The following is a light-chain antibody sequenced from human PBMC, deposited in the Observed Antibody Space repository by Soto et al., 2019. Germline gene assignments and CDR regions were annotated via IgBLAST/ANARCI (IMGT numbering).Light chain of an antibody. CDR2: DAT. CDR3: QQYDNLPPRVT. CDR1: QDISNY. Sequence: DIQMTQSPSSLSASMGDRVTITCQASQDISNYLNWYQQKPGKAPKLLIFDATNLETGVPSRFSGSGSGTHFTFTISILQPEDIATYYCQQYDNLPPRVTFGPGTKVDIK. V-gene: IGKV1-33*01. J-gene: IGKJ3*01.